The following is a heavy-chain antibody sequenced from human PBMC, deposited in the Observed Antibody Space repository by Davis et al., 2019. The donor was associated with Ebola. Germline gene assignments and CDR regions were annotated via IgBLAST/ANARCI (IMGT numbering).Heavy chain of an antibody. D-gene: IGHD3-10*01. CDR1: GYTFTSYA. V-gene: IGHV1-3*01. J-gene: IGHJ5*02. CDR3: ARDWGMVRSAGWFDP. CDR2: INAGNGNT. Sequence: AASVKVSCKASGYTFTSYAMHWVRQAPGQRLEWMGWINAGNGNTKYSQKFQGRVTITRDTSASTAYMELRSLRSDDTAVYYCARDWGMVRSAGWFDPWGQGTLVTVSS.